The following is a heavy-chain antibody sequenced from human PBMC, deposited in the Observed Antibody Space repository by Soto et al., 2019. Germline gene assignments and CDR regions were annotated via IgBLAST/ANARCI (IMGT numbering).Heavy chain of an antibody. CDR2: INPSGGST. CDR3: ATEGYCISTSCPVDP. D-gene: IGHD2-2*01. J-gene: IGHJ5*02. CDR1: GSTFTSYY. V-gene: IGHV1-46*01. Sequence: ASVKVSCKASGSTFTSYYMHWVRQAPGQGLEWMGIINPSGGSTSYAQKFQGRVTMTRDTSTSTVYMELSSLRSEDTAVYYCATEGYCISTSCPVDPWGQGTLVTVSS.